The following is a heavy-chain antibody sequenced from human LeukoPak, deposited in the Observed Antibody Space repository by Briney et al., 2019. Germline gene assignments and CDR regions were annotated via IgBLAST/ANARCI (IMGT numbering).Heavy chain of an antibody. CDR3: ARDSSYYGMDV. CDR2: IYSGGST. CDR1: GITFSSYA. V-gene: IGHV3-66*01. J-gene: IGHJ6*02. Sequence: GGSLRLSCAASGITFSSYAMHWVRQAPGKGLEWVSVIYSGGSTYYADSVKGRFTISRDNSKNTLYLQMNSLRAEDTAVYYCARDSSYYGMDVWGQGTTVTVSS. D-gene: IGHD6-6*01.